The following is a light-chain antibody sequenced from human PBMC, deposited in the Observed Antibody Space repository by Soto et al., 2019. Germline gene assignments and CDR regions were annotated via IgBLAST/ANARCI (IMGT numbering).Light chain of an antibody. CDR1: QSVNQK. Sequence: EIVLTQSPATLSVSPGERATLSCRASQSVNQKLGWYQQKPGQAPRLLIYVASYRATGIPARFSGSGSGTDFTLTISSLEPEDFATYFCQQRSRWPRGTFGRGT. V-gene: IGKV3-11*01. CDR3: QQRSRWPRGT. J-gene: IGKJ2*02. CDR2: VAS.